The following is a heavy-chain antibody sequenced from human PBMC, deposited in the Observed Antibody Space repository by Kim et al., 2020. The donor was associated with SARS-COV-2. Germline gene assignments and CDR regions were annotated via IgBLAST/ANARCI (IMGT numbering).Heavy chain of an antibody. CDR2: FSAYNGNT. D-gene: IGHD3-22*01. Sequence: ASVKVSCKASGYTFTSYGISWVRQAPGQGLEWMGWFSAYNGNTNYAQKLQGRVTMTTDTSTSTAYMELRSLRSDDTAVYYCARDMYYDSSGYYPNDAFDIWGQGTMVTVSS. J-gene: IGHJ3*02. CDR1: GYTFTSYG. V-gene: IGHV1-18*01. CDR3: ARDMYYDSSGYYPNDAFDI.